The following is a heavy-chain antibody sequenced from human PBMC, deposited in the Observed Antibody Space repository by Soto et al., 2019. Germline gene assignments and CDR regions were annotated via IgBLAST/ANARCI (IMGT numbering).Heavy chain of an antibody. V-gene: IGHV4-34*01. Sequence: SETLSLTCAVSGGSFSGYFWTWIRQAPGKGLEWIGEITHSGGTNYNSSLKSRVMISVDTSKKQFSLILSSVTAADTAVYYCARDRQFYHFWSGYENEGPDGLDVWGQGTTVT. CDR3: ARDRQFYHFWSGYENEGPDGLDV. D-gene: IGHD3-3*02. CDR1: GGSFSGYF. J-gene: IGHJ6*02. CDR2: ITHSGGT.